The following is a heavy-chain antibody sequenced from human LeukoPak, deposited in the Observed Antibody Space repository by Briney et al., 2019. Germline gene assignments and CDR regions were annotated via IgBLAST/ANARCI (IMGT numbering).Heavy chain of an antibody. Sequence: SETLSLTCAVSGYSVSSDCYWGWIRQSPGAGLQWIASIHHRGTTHYNPSLRSRFTISLDTSKKQFSLKVNFVTAADTAVYYCARVFGFGVVTPYFDYWGQGTLVTVSS. CDR2: IHHRGTT. CDR1: GYSVSSDCY. D-gene: IGHD3-3*01. J-gene: IGHJ4*02. CDR3: ARVFGFGVVTPYFDY. V-gene: IGHV4-38-2*01.